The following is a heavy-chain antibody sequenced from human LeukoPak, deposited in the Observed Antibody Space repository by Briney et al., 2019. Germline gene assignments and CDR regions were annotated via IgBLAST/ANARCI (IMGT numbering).Heavy chain of an antibody. D-gene: IGHD5-18*01. CDR2: ISGSGGST. V-gene: IGHV3-23*01. CDR3: AKSDAAMVSYYYGTDV. Sequence: GGSLRLSCAASGFTFSSYAMGWVRQAPGKGLGWDSAISGSGGSTYYADSVKGRFTISRDNSKNTLYLQMNSLRAEDTAVYYCAKSDAAMVSYYYGTDVWGQGTTVTVSS. J-gene: IGHJ6*02. CDR1: GFTFSSYA.